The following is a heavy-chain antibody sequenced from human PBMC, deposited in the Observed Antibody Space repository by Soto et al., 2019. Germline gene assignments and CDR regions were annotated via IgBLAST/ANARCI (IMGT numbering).Heavy chain of an antibody. Sequence: DVQLLESGGGLLVQPGESLRLSCAASEFTFSSYAMSWVRQAPGKGLEWVSGISGSGSSTYYVDSVKGRFTISRDNSKKTLSLQMNSLRADDTAVYYCAKGDRNQPAVFDYWGQGTLVTVSS. CDR2: ISGSGSST. D-gene: IGHD2-2*01. CDR3: AKGDRNQPAVFDY. J-gene: IGHJ4*02. V-gene: IGHV3-23*01. CDR1: EFTFSSYA.